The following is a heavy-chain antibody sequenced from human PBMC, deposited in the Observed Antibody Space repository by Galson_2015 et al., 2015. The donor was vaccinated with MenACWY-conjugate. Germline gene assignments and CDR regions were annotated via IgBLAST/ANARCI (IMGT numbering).Heavy chain of an antibody. J-gene: IGHJ6*02. V-gene: IGHV5-51*01. D-gene: IGHD1-26*01. CDR1: AYIFTNYW. CDR2: ISPGDSET. Sequence: QSGAEVKKPGESLKISCKGSAYIFTNYWIAWVRQMPGRGLEWMGLISPGDSETRYSPAFQGQVTISADKSISTAYVQWDSLQASDTAMYYCARHPPGGRGMDVWGQGTTVTVSS. CDR3: ARHPPGGRGMDV.